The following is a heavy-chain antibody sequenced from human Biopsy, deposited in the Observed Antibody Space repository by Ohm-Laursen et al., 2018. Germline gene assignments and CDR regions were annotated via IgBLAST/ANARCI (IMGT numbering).Heavy chain of an antibody. Sequence: SLRLSCSASGFSFSDYHMRWIRQAPGRGLEWVSYISGGGTIYYGDSMKGRVTISRDNAKNSLYLQMSSLRADDTAVYYCARDTRWSPYHMDAWGQGTTVTVSS. D-gene: IGHD4-23*01. CDR3: ARDTRWSPYHMDA. CDR2: ISGGGTI. J-gene: IGHJ6*02. CDR1: GFSFSDYH. V-gene: IGHV3-11*01.